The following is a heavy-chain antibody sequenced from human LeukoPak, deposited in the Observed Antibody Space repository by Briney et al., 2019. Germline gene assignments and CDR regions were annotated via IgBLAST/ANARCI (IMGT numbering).Heavy chain of an antibody. D-gene: IGHD3-10*01. CDR2: INPSGGST. Sequence: ASVKVSCKASGYTFTSYYMHWVRQAPGQGLEWMGIINPSGGSTSYAQKFQGRVTMTRDMSTSTVYMELSSLRSEDTAVYYCARDGSGLPGWFDPWGQGTLVTVSS. V-gene: IGHV1-46*01. CDR3: ARDGSGLPGWFDP. CDR1: GYTFTSYY. J-gene: IGHJ5*02.